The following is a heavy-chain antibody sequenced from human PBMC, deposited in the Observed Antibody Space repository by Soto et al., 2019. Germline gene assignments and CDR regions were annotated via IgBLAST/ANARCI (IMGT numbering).Heavy chain of an antibody. V-gene: IGHV4-30-4*01. CDR1: GGSISSGDYY. J-gene: IGHJ5*02. Sequence: SETLSLTCTVSGGSISSGDYYWSWIRQPPGKGLEWIGYIYYSGSTYYNPSLKSRVTISVDTSKNQFSLKLSSVTAADTAVYYCDRAPHDSGRHLCGPGTLVTVSS. CDR2: IYYSGST. CDR3: DRAPHDSGRHL. D-gene: IGHD1-26*01.